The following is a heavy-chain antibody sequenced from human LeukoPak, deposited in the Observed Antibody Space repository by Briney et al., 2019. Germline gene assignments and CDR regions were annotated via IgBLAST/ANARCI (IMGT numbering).Heavy chain of an antibody. CDR1: GFTFSNSA. CDR2: TTGSGGST. CDR3: AKDLVRGADC. Sequence: PEGSLRLSCEASGFTFSNSAMSWVRQAPGKGLEWVSATTGSGGSTFYADSVRGRFIISRDNSKNTLYLQMNSLRAEDTAMYYCAKDLVRGADCWGQGTLVTVSS. D-gene: IGHD3-10*01. V-gene: IGHV3-23*01. J-gene: IGHJ4*02.